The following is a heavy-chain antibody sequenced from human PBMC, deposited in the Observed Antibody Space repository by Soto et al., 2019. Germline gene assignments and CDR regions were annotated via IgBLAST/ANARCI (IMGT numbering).Heavy chain of an antibody. Sequence: PSETLSLTCTVSGGSISSSSYYWGWIRQPPGKGLEWIGSIYYSGSTYYNPSLKSRVTISVDTSKNQFSLKLSSVTAADTAVYYCARDRGGGSPWYYWGQGTLVTVSS. D-gene: IGHD2-15*01. V-gene: IGHV4-39*07. CDR2: IYYSGST. CDR1: GGSISSSSYY. J-gene: IGHJ4*02. CDR3: ARDRGGGSPWYY.